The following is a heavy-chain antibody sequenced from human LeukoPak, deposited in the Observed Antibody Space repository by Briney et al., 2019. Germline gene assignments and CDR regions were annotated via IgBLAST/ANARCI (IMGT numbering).Heavy chain of an antibody. V-gene: IGHV3-21*01. Sequence: GGSLRLSCAASGFTFSSYSMNWVRQAPGNGLEWVSSITSSSASIYYADSVEGRFTISRDNAKNSLYLQMNSLRAEDTATYYCARDLYYFDSSGPTIEYWGQGTLVTVSS. CDR3: ARDLYYFDSSGPTIEY. CDR2: ITSSSASI. J-gene: IGHJ4*02. CDR1: GFTFSSYS. D-gene: IGHD3-22*01.